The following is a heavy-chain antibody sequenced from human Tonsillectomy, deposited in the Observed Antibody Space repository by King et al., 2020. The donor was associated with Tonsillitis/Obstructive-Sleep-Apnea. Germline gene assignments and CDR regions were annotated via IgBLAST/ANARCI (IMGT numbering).Heavy chain of an antibody. CDR2: IYYSGST. J-gene: IGHJ4*02. D-gene: IGHD2-15*01. Sequence: LQLQESGPGLVKPSETLSLTCTVSGGSISSSSYYWGWIRQPPGKGLGWMGSIYYSGSTYYNPSLKSRVTISVDTSKNQFSLKLSSVTAADTAVYYCAREVVVAASLSYFDYWGQGTLVTVSS. V-gene: IGHV4-39*02. CDR1: GGSISSSSYY. CDR3: AREVVVAASLSYFDY.